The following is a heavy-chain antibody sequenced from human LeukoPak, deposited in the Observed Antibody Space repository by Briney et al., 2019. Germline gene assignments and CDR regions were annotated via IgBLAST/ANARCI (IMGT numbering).Heavy chain of an antibody. CDR3: ARDICSGGSCYSPTFDY. J-gene: IGHJ4*02. Sequence: ASVKVSCKASGYTFTGYYMHWVRQAPGQGLEWMGWINPNSGGTNYAQKSQGRVTMTRDTSISTAYMELSRLRSDDTAVYYCARDICSGGSCYSPTFDYWGQGTLVTVSS. D-gene: IGHD2-15*01. CDR1: GYTFTGYY. V-gene: IGHV1-2*02. CDR2: INPNSGGT.